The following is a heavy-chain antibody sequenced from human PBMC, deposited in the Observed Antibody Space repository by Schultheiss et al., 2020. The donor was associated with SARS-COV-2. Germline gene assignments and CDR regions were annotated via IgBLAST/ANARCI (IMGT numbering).Heavy chain of an antibody. D-gene: IGHD6-13*01. CDR2: NYPGDSDT. CDR1: GYSFTSYW. J-gene: IGHJ4*02. V-gene: IGHV5-51*01. Sequence: GGSLRLSCKGSGYSFTSYWIGWVRQMPGKGLEWMGINYPGDSDTRYSPSFQGQVTISADKSISTAYLQWNSLKASDTAMYYCARRVYSSSWSYFDYWGQGTLVTVAS. CDR3: ARRVYSSSWSYFDY.